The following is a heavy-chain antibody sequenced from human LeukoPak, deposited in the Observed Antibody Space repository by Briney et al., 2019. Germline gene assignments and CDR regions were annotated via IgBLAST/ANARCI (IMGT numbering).Heavy chain of an antibody. CDR3: ASPLQQLDDLPYYMDV. Sequence: GASVKVSFKASGYSFTVYFIHWVRQAPGQGLEWMGWINPNSGGTNYAQKFQGRVTMTRDTSISTAYMELSRLTSDDTAVYYCASPLQQLDDLPYYMDVWGTGTTVSVSS. J-gene: IGHJ6*03. CDR1: GYSFTVYF. D-gene: IGHD6-6*01. V-gene: IGHV1-2*02. CDR2: INPNSGGT.